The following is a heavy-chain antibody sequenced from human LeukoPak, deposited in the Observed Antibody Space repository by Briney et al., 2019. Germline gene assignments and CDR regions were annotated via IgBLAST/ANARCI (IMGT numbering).Heavy chain of an antibody. D-gene: IGHD4-17*01. Sequence: PSETLSLTCTVSGGSISSYYWSWIRQPAGKGLEWIGRIYTSGSTNYNPSLKSRVTMSVDTSKNQFSLKLSSVTAADTAVYYCAGDWRYGDYDYLDYWGQGTLVTVSS. V-gene: IGHV4-4*07. CDR2: IYTSGST. CDR3: AGDWRYGDYDYLDY. CDR1: GGSISSYY. J-gene: IGHJ4*02.